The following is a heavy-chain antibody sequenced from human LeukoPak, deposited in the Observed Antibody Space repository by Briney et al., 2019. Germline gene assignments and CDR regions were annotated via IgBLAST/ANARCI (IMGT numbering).Heavy chain of an antibody. V-gene: IGHV1-18*04. CDR1: GYTFTGYY. J-gene: IGHJ4*02. Sequence: ASVKVSCKASGYTFTGYYMHWVRQAPGQGLEWMGWISAYNGNTNYAQKLQGRVTMTTDTSTSTAYMELRSLRSDDTAVYYCARGSWNYGRFQIDYWGQGTLVTVSS. D-gene: IGHD1-7*01. CDR3: ARGSWNYGRFQIDY. CDR2: ISAYNGNT.